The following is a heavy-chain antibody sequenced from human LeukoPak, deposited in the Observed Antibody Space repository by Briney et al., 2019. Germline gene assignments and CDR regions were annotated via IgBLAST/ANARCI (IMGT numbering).Heavy chain of an antibody. CDR2: IRGKANSYAT. CDR3: TRLALYGDYRDAFDI. V-gene: IGHV3-73*01. J-gene: IGHJ3*02. CDR1: RFAFSGSA. D-gene: IGHD4-17*01. Sequence: GGSLRLSWAASRFAFSGSAMQGLRQASGKGREWVGRIRGKANSYATAYAASVKGRFTISRDDSKNTAYLQMNSLKTEDTAVYYCTRLALYGDYRDAFDIWGQGTMVTVSS.